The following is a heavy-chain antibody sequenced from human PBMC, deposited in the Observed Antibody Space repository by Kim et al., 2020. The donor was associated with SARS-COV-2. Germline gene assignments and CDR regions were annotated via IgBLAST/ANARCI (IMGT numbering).Heavy chain of an antibody. CDR1: GGSFSGYY. CDR2: INHSGST. V-gene: IGHV4-34*01. D-gene: IGHD5-12*01. J-gene: IGHJ4*01. CDR3: ARVKRRDGYNPHTLVFDY. Sequence: SETLSLTCAVYGGSFSGYYWSWIRQPPGKGLEWIGEINHSGSTNYNPSLKSRVTISVDTSKNQFSLKLSSVTAADTAVYYCARVKRRDGYNPHTLVFDY.